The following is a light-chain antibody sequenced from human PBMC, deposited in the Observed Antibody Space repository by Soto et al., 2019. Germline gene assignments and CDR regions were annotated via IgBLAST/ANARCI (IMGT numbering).Light chain of an antibody. CDR3: QQYGSSRPPWT. Sequence: EIVLTLSPGTLSLSPGERATLSCRASQSVTSGFLAWYQQKPGQAPRLLIYSISTRATGIPDRFSGSGSGTDFTLTISRLEPEDFAVYYCQQYGSSRPPWTFGQGTKVDIK. CDR1: QSVTSGF. CDR2: SIS. J-gene: IGKJ1*01. V-gene: IGKV3-20*01.